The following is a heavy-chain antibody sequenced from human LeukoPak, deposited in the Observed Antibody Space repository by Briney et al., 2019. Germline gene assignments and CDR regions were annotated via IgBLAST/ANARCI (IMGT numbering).Heavy chain of an antibody. V-gene: IGHV3-23*01. CDR3: AQEHFDTSGYYSRFDN. CDR2: SAGSGGST. CDR1: GFTFSTYA. Sequence: PGGSLRLSCAASGFTFSTYAMHWARQAPGKGLEWAASSAGSGGSTHYADSVKGRFTISRDNSQNTVYLHMNSLRADDTAVYYCAQEHFDTSGYYSRFDNWGQGILVTVSS. J-gene: IGHJ4*02. D-gene: IGHD3-22*01.